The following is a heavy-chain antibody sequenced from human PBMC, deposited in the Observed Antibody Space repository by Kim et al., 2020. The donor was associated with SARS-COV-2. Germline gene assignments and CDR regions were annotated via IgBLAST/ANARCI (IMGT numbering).Heavy chain of an antibody. D-gene: IGHD2-21*02. V-gene: IGHV1-2*04. Sequence: ASVKVSCKASGYTFPDYYIHWVRQAPGQGLEWMGWINSNSGDTNYAQKFQGWVTMTRDTSITTAYMDLRLRSDDTAVYYCARAGRDYYYYYYAMDVWGQGTTVTVSS. CDR2: INSNSGDT. CDR1: GYTFPDYY. J-gene: IGHJ6*02. CDR3: ARAGRDYYYYYYAMDV.